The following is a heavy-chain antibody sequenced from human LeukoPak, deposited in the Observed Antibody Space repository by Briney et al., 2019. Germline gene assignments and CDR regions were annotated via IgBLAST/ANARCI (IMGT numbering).Heavy chain of an antibody. CDR2: INASGGSA. D-gene: IGHD1-1*01. V-gene: IGHV3-23*01. J-gene: IGHJ4*02. Sequence: GGSLRLSCAASGFTFSNYGMSWVRQAPGKGLEWVTGINASGGSAYADSVKGRFTISRDNSKNTLYMQMNSLRAEDTALNYCAKEVLDDNWITIDYWGQGILVSVSS. CDR3: AKEVLDDNWITIDY. CDR1: GFTFSNYG.